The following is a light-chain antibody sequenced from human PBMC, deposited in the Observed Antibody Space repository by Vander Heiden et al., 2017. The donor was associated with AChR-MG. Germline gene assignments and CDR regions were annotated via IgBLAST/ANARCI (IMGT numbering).Light chain of an antibody. V-gene: IGKV3-20*01. CDR2: GAS. Sequence: IVLTQSPGPLSLSPGERATLSCRASQSVSSSYLAWYQQKPGQAPRLLIYGASSRATGIPDRFSGSGCGTDFTLTISRLEPEDFAVYYCQRYGSSPRFGQGTKVEIK. CDR3: QRYGSSPR. J-gene: IGKJ1*01. CDR1: QSVSSSY.